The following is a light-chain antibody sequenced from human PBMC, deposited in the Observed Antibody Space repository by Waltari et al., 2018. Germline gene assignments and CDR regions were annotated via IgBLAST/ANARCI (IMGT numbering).Light chain of an antibody. J-gene: IGLJ1*01. CDR3: SSYASGSAFYV. CDR2: DVS. V-gene: IGLV2-11*01. CDR1: SRDVGGYHY. Sequence: QSALTQPRSVSGSPGQSVTISCTGTSRDVGGYHYVSWYQQTPGKAPQLMIYDVSKRPSGVPDRFSGSKSGNTASLTISGLQAEDEADYYCSSYASGSAFYVFGTATKVTVL.